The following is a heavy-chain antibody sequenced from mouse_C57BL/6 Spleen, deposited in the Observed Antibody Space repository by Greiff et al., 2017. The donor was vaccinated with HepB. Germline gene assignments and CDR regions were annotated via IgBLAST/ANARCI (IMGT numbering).Heavy chain of an antibody. CDR2: IDPSDSYT. CDR3: ASTTVVATKNWYFDV. Sequence: VQLQQPGAELVKPGASVKLSCKASGYTFTSYWMQWVKQRPGQGLEWIGEIDPSDSYTNYNQKFKGKATLTVDTSSSTAYMQLSSLTSEDSAVYYCASTTVVATKNWYFDVWGTGTTVTVSS. J-gene: IGHJ1*03. CDR1: GYTFTSYW. D-gene: IGHD1-1*01. V-gene: IGHV1-50*01.